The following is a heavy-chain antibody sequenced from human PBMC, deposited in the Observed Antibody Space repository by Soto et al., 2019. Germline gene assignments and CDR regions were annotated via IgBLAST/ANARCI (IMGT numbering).Heavy chain of an antibody. CDR3: ACIFSGGYGYGFYYYGMDV. CDR2: IYYSGSN. D-gene: IGHD5-18*01. CDR1: GGSISNIIYY. V-gene: IGHV4-39*01. J-gene: IGHJ6*02. Sequence: PSETLSLTFTVSGGSISNIIYYWGWIRQPQGNWLEWMGSIYYSGSNYYNTSLKSRVTISVDTSKNQFSLKLSSLTAADTVFYYCACIFSGGYGYGFYYYGMDVWGQGTTVTVSS.